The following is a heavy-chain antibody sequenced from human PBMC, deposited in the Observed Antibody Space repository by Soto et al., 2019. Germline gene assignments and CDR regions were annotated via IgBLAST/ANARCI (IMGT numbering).Heavy chain of an antibody. D-gene: IGHD6-19*01. CDR2: ISYDGSNK. Sequence: QVQLVESGGGVVQPGRSLRLSCAASGFTFSSYGMHWVRQAPGKGLEWVAVISYDGSNKYYADSVKGRFTISRDNSKNTLYLQMNSLRAEDTAXXYCAKIVVAVAGSIDYWGQGTLVTVSS. CDR3: AKIVVAVAGSIDY. CDR1: GFTFSSYG. V-gene: IGHV3-30*18. J-gene: IGHJ4*02.